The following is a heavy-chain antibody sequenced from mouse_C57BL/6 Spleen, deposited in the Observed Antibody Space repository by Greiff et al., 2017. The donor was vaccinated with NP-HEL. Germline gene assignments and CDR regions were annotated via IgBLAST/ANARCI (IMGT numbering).Heavy chain of an antibody. V-gene: IGHV2-5*01. CDR2: IWRGGST. Sequence: QVQLQQSGPGLVQPSQSLSITCTVSGFSLTSYGVHWVRQSPGKGLEWLGVIWRGGSTDYNAAFMSRLSITKDNSKSQVFFKMNSLEADETAIYYSAKNSNSYAMDYWGQGTSVTVSS. CDR1: GFSLTSYG. J-gene: IGHJ4*01. D-gene: IGHD2-5*01. CDR3: AKNSNSYAMDY.